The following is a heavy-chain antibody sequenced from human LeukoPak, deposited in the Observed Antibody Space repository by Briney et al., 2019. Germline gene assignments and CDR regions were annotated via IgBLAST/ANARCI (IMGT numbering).Heavy chain of an antibody. CDR3: ARGHMW. V-gene: IGHV3-30*03. D-gene: IGHD2-21*01. Sequence: GGSLRLSCAASGFTFSSYGMHWVRQAPGKGLEWVAVISYDGSNKYYADSVKGRFTISRDNSKNTLYLQMTSLRTEDTAVYYCARGHMWWGQGTLVTVSS. CDR1: GFTFSSYG. J-gene: IGHJ4*02. CDR2: ISYDGSNK.